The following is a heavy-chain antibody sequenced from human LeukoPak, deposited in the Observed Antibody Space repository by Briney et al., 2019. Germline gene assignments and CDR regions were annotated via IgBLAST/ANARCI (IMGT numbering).Heavy chain of an antibody. CDR2: CSDYNGNT. J-gene: IGHJ5*02. CDR1: AYTFTSYG. D-gene: IGHD4-11*01. CDR3: ARDLYRDSLPVSWFDP. V-gene: IGHV1-18*01. Sequence: ASVKVSWKESAYTFTSYGISWVRHAPGQGLERMGCCSDYNGNTNYAQKLQGRVTMTTDTCTSTHYRELGSLRSDDTAVYYCARDLYRDSLPVSWFDPWGQGTLVTVSS.